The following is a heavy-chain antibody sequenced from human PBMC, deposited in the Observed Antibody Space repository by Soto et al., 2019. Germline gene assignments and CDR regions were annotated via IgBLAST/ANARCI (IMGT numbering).Heavy chain of an antibody. Sequence: LXLSCAASGFTFSNALMSWVRQAPGKGLEWFGRIKSKTDGGTTDYASPVKGRFTISRDDSKNTLYLQMNSLKTKDTAVYYCTTGPPYCSGGSCYEKAGYDYWGQGTLVTVSS. D-gene: IGHD2-15*01. CDR2: IKSKTDGGTT. V-gene: IGHV3-15*01. CDR1: GFTFSNAL. CDR3: TTGPPYCSGGSCYEKAGYDY. J-gene: IGHJ4*02.